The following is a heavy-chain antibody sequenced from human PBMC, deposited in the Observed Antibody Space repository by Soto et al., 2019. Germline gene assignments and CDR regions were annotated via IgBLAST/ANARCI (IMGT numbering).Heavy chain of an antibody. J-gene: IGHJ1*01. CDR2: INRDGTAI. Sequence: PGGSLRLSCAASGFPFSSNWMHWVRQTPGKGLVWVSGINRDGTAITYADSVKGRFTISRDNARNTLYLQMNNLRVEDSAVYYCAKDQAAAGTISRYFQHWGQGTLVTVSS. V-gene: IGHV3-74*03. CDR1: GFPFSSNW. D-gene: IGHD6-13*01. CDR3: AKDQAAAGTISRYFQH.